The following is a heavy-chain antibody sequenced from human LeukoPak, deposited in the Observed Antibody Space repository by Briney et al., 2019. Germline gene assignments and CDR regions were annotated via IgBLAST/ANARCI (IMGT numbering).Heavy chain of an antibody. D-gene: IGHD6-19*01. J-gene: IGHJ6*02. Sequence: GRSLRLSCAASGFTFSSYGMHWVRQAPGKGLEWVAVIRYDGSNKNYADSVKGRFTISRDNSKNTLYLQMNSLRAEDTAVFYCARVRLVSTLAYGMDVWGQGTTVTVYS. V-gene: IGHV3-33*01. CDR1: GFTFSSYG. CDR2: IRYDGSNK. CDR3: ARVRLVSTLAYGMDV.